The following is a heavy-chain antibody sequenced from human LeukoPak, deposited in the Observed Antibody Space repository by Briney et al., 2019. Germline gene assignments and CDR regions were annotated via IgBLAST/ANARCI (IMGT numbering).Heavy chain of an antibody. J-gene: IGHJ4*02. V-gene: IGHV3-23*01. D-gene: IGHD3-10*01. Sequence: GESLRLSCAASGFTFGSYSMSWVRQAPGKGLEWVSVISAGGITTYYADSVKGRFTISRDNSKNTVFLQMSSLRAEDTALYYCARKSGSGNFPLDYWGQGTLVTVSS. CDR1: GFTFGSYS. CDR2: ISAGGITT. CDR3: ARKSGSGNFPLDY.